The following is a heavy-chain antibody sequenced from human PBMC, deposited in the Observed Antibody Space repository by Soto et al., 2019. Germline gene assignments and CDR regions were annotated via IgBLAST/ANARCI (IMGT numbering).Heavy chain of an antibody. Sequence: EMPLVESGGGLVQPGGSLRLSCAASGFTFSSYAMSWVRQAPGKGLEWVSAISGSGGSTYYADSVKGRFTISRDNSKNTLYLQMNSLRAEDTAVYYCARIGSGWYSIDYWGQGTLVTVSS. CDR2: ISGSGGST. V-gene: IGHV3-23*04. CDR1: GFTFSSYA. J-gene: IGHJ4*02. CDR3: ARIGSGWYSIDY. D-gene: IGHD6-19*01.